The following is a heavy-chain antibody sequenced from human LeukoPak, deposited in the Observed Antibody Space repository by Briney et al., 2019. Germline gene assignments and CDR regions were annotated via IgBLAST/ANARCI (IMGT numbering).Heavy chain of an antibody. CDR1: GGSFSGYY. V-gene: IGHV4-34*01. D-gene: IGHD3-3*01. CDR3: ARDHDFWSGYLMY. CDR2: INHRGRT. J-gene: IGHJ4*02. Sequence: SETLSLTCAVYGGSFSGYYWGWIRQPPGKGLEWIGEINHRGRTNYNPSLKSRVTISVDTSKIQFSLKLSSVTAADTAVYYWARDHDFWSGYLMYWGQGTLVTVSS.